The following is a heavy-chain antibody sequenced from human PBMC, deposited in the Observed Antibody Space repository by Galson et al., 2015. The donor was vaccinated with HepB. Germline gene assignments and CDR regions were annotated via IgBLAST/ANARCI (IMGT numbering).Heavy chain of an antibody. CDR1: GFTFSSYS. CDR3: ARDRYCSSTICYAFDY. CDR2: ISSSSSYI. J-gene: IGHJ4*02. D-gene: IGHD2-2*01. Sequence: SLRLSCAASGFTFSSYSMNWVRQAPGKGLEWVSSISSSSSYIYYADSVKGRFTISRDNAKNSLYLQMNSLRAEDTAVYYCARDRYCSSTICYAFDYWGQGTLVTASS. V-gene: IGHV3-21*01.